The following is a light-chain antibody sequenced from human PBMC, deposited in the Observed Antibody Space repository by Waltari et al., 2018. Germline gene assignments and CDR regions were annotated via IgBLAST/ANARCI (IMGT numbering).Light chain of an antibody. CDR2: ATF. Sequence: ETVLTQSPATLSVSPVEGVTPSCTASQSVSTVVARYHPNPGHAPRHLIYATFTMSTGVSARFSGSGYGTEFTHTSTTLQSEDSAVYYCQQYNNWPPPYAFGQGTKLEIK. CDR1: QSVSTV. J-gene: IGKJ2*01. V-gene: IGKV3-15*01. CDR3: QQYNNWPPPYA.